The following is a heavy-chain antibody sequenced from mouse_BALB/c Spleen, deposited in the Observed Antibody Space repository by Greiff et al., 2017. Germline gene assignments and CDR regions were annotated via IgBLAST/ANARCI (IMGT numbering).Heavy chain of an antibody. CDR1: GFTFSSYA. Sequence: EVQVVESGGGLVKPGGSLKLSCAASGFTFSSYAMSWVRQTPEKRLEWVASISSGGSTYYPDSVKGRFTISRDNARNILYLQMSSLRSEDTAMYYCAGGDGYYKEYYFDYWGQGTTLTVSS. CDR3: AGGDGYYKEYYFDY. J-gene: IGHJ2*01. CDR2: ISSGGST. D-gene: IGHD2-3*01. V-gene: IGHV5-6-5*01.